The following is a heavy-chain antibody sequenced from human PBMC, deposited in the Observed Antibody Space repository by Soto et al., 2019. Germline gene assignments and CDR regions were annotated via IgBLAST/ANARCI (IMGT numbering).Heavy chain of an antibody. Sequence: SETLSLTCGVYGGSFSGYYWSWLRQPPGKGLEWIGEINHSGTTNYNPSLKSRATISIDTSENRFSLKLNSVSAADTAVYYCARGGLGSVTTSLAYWGRGTLVTVSS. CDR2: INHSGTT. V-gene: IGHV4-34*01. CDR1: GGSFSGYY. D-gene: IGHD3-10*01. CDR3: ARGGLGSVTTSLAY. J-gene: IGHJ4*02.